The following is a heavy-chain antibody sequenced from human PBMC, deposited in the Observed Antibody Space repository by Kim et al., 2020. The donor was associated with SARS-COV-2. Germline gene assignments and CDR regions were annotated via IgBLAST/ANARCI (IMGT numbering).Heavy chain of an antibody. D-gene: IGHD3-22*01. CDR3: ARDHDRLFDY. CDR2: T. Sequence: TNCNPSRKSRVTISVDTSKNQFSLKLSSVTAADTAVYYCARDHDRLFDYWGQGTLVTVSS. J-gene: IGHJ4*02. V-gene: IGHV4-59*01.